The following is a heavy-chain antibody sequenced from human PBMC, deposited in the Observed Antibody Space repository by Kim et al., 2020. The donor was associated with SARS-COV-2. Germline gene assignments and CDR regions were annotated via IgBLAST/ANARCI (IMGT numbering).Heavy chain of an antibody. CDR2: INTNTGNP. Sequence: ASVKVSCKASGYTFTSYAMNWVRQAPGQGLEWMGWINTNTGNPTYAQGFTGRFVFSLDTSVSTAYLQISSLKAEDTAVYYCAREGTVAAISAWGRYYYYGMDVWGQGTTVTVSS. D-gene: IGHD2-15*01. V-gene: IGHV7-4-1*02. J-gene: IGHJ6*02. CDR3: AREGTVAAISAWGRYYYYGMDV. CDR1: GYTFTSYA.